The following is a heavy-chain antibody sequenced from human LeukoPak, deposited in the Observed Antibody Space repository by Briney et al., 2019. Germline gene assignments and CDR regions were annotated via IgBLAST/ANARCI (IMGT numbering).Heavy chain of an antibody. CDR3: ARDRGSYFSDAFDI. CDR1: GYTFTGHY. CDR2: INPNSGGT. D-gene: IGHD1-26*01. J-gene: IGHJ3*02. Sequence: GASVKVSCKASGYTFTGHYMHWVRQAPGQGLEWMGWINPNSGGTNYAQKFQGRVTMTRDTSISTAYMELSRLRSDDTAVYYCARDRGSYFSDAFDIWGQGTMVTVSS. V-gene: IGHV1-2*02.